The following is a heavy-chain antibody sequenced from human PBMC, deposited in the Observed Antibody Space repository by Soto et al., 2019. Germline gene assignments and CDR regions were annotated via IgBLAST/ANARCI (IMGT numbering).Heavy chain of an antibody. CDR3: EHTQYNWNDQGAFEI. D-gene: IGHD1-20*01. CDR1: GFSLSTSGVS. Sequence: QITLKESGPTLVKPTQTLTLTCTFSGFSLSTSGVSVGWIRQPPGKALEWLALIYWDDNKRYSPSLKSRLTITKDTSKNQVVLTMTNIDPVDTATYSCEHTQYNWNDQGAFEIWGQGTMVTVSS. J-gene: IGHJ3*02. V-gene: IGHV2-5*02. CDR2: IYWDDNK.